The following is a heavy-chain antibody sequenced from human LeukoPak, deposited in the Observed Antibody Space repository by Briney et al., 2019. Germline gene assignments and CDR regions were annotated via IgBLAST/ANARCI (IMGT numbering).Heavy chain of an antibody. J-gene: IGHJ4*02. CDR3: TRSAVVLPYYFDY. CDR1: GYTLTELS. CDR2: FDPENGET. V-gene: IGHV1-24*01. Sequence: ASVKVSCKVSGYTLTELSMHWLRQAPGKGLEWMASFDPENGETLYAQEFQGRVTLTEDTSADTAYMELISLRSEDTAVYYCTRSAVVLPYYFDYWGQGTLVTVSS. D-gene: IGHD3-22*01.